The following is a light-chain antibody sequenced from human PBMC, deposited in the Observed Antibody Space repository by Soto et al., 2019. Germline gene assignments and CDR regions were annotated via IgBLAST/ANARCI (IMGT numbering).Light chain of an antibody. J-gene: IGKJ1*01. V-gene: IGKV1-5*03. CDR3: QHYDSYPWT. Sequence: DIQMTQSPSTLSASIGDRVTIACRASQSIYKWLAWYQQKPGTAPKLLIYEASTLENGVPSRFSGSGSGTAFTLSISSLQPDDFATYYCQHYDSYPWTFGQGTKVDIK. CDR1: QSIYKW. CDR2: EAS.